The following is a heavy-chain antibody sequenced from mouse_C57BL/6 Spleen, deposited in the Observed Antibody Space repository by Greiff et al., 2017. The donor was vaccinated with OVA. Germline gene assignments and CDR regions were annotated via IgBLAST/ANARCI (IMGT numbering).Heavy chain of an antibody. Sequence: QVQLQQSGAELVRPGASVKLSCKASGYTFTDYYINWVKQRPGQGLEWIARIYPGSGNTYYNEKFKGKATLTAEKSSSTAYMQLSSLTSEDSAVYFCARGKVDDYYYAMDYWGQGTSVTVSS. J-gene: IGHJ4*01. CDR2: IYPGSGNT. CDR3: ARGKVDDYYYAMDY. V-gene: IGHV1-76*01. CDR1: GYTFTDYY. D-gene: IGHD1-1*02.